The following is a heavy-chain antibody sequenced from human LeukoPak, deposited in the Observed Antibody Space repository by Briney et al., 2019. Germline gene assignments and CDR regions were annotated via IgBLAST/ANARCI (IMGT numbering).Heavy chain of an antibody. CDR1: EFTFSDYH. J-gene: IGHJ4*02. Sequence: GGSLRLSCAASEFTFSDYHMSWIRQAPGKGLEWVSFISATGSSTYYADSVKGRFTISRDNSKNSLYLRMNSLRAEDTAVYYCATVRGYYDSSGPYYFNYWGRGTLVTVSS. V-gene: IGHV3-11*04. CDR3: ATVRGYYDSSGPYYFNY. D-gene: IGHD3-22*01. CDR2: ISATGSST.